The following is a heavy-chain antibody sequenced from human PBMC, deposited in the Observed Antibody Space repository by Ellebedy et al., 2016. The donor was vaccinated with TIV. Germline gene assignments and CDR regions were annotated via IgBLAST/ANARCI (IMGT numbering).Heavy chain of an antibody. J-gene: IGHJ4*02. CDR1: GFTFSGFG. CDR2: ILHDGTGT. V-gene: IGHV3-33*08. D-gene: IGHD1-1*01. Sequence: GESLKISCVGSGFTFSGFGMHWVRQAPGKGLEWLGVILHDGTGTFYADAARGRFAISRDNSKNTVYVQLNSLREEDTAVYYCAGRAYNWNDGSLFDYWGQGTLVTVSS. CDR3: AGRAYNWNDGSLFDY.